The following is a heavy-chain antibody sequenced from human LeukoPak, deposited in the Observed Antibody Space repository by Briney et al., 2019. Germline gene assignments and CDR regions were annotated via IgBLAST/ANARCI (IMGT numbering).Heavy chain of an antibody. CDR3: ARGVDCSSTSCYGWFDP. Sequence: GASVKVSCKASGYTFTSYDINWVRQATGQGLEWMGWMNPNSGNTGYAQKFQGRVTMTRNTSINTAYMELSSLTSEDTAVYYCARGVDCSSTSCYGWFDPWGQGTLVTVSS. J-gene: IGHJ5*02. D-gene: IGHD2-2*01. V-gene: IGHV1-8*01. CDR2: MNPNSGNT. CDR1: GYTFTSYD.